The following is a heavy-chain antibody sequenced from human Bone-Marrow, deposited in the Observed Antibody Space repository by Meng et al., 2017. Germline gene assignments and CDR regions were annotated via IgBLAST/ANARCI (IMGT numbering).Heavy chain of an antibody. CDR1: GGSISSSFFY. Sequence: QLQLQESGSGLVKPSETLSLTCTVSGGSISSSFFYWGWVRQPPGKGLEWIGSIYYTGSTYYNPSLKSRVTISIDTSKNQFSLKLSSVTAADTAVYYCARLDDTGIDYWGQGILVTVSS. CDR2: IYYTGST. D-gene: IGHD5-18*01. J-gene: IGHJ4*02. CDR3: ARLDDTGIDY. V-gene: IGHV4-39*01.